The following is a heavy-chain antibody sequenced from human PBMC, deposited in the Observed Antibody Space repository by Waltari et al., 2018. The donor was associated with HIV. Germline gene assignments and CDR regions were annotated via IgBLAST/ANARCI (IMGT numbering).Heavy chain of an antibody. Sequence: QVPVVQSGAEVKKPGASVKVSCQASGYTFPHYAMHWVRQAPGQRLEWMGGVNAGNGNTKYSQKFQGRVTFTRDTSASTAYMELSSLRSEDTAVYYCAREERQTAYYGMDVWGQGTTVTVSS. D-gene: IGHD6-25*01. CDR1: GYTFPHYA. CDR3: AREERQTAYYGMDV. V-gene: IGHV1-3*01. J-gene: IGHJ6*02. CDR2: VNAGNGNT.